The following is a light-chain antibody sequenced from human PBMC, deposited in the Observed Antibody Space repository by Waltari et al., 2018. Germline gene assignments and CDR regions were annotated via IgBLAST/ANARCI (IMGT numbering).Light chain of an antibody. CDR3: SSYRSSSPHV. CDR1: SSDVGGYNS. Sequence: QSALTQPASVSGSPGQSITISCTGTSSDVGGYNSVSWYQQHPGRAPKLIIYDVTNRPSGFSDRFSGSKSGNTASLTISGLQAEDEADYYCSSYRSSSPHVFGSGTKVTVL. CDR2: DVT. J-gene: IGLJ1*01. V-gene: IGLV2-14*03.